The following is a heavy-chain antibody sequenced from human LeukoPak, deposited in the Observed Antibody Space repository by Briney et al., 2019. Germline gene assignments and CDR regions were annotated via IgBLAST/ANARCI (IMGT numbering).Heavy chain of an antibody. Sequence: PGGSLRLSRAASGFTFSTYSMNWVRQAPEEGLDWVSVISGSAHKIRYADSVKGRFTISRDNSENIVYLQMNNLRAEDTAVYYCAGRVTGYSSGYVYWGQGTLVTVSS. D-gene: IGHD5-18*01. V-gene: IGHV3-23*01. CDR3: AGRVTGYSSGYVY. J-gene: IGHJ4*02. CDR2: ISGSAHKI. CDR1: GFTFSTYS.